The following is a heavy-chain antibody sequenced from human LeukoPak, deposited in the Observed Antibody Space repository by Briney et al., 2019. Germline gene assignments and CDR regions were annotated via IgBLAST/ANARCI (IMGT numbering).Heavy chain of an antibody. Sequence: PSETLSLTCAVYGGSFSGYYWSWIRQPPGKGLEWIGEINRSGSTNYNPSLKSRVTISVDTSKNQFSLKLSSVTAADTAVYYCARARGIMDVWGQGTTVTVSS. CDR2: INRSGST. J-gene: IGHJ6*02. V-gene: IGHV4-34*01. CDR1: GGSFSGYY. CDR3: ARARGIMDV.